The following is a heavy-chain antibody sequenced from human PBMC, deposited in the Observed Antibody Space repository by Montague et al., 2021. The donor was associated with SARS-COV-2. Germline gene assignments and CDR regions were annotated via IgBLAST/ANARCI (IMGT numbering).Heavy chain of an antibody. CDR3: ARAYITMIVVVSAFDI. D-gene: IGHD3-22*01. Sequence: TLSLTCTVSGGSISSGCYYWSWIRQHPGKGLEWIVYIYYSGSTYYNPSLKIRVTISGDTSKNRFSLKLSSVTAAATAVYYCARAYITMIVVVSAFDIWGQGTMVTVSS. CDR1: GGSISSGCYY. J-gene: IGHJ3*02. CDR2: IYYSGST. V-gene: IGHV4-31*03.